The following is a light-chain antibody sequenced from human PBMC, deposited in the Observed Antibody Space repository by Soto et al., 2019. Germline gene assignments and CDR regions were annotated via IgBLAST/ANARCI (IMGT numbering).Light chain of an antibody. Sequence: EIVLTQSPGTLYSSAGERATLSCRASQSVSSSYLAWYQQKPGQAPRRLIYGASSRATGIPDRFSGSGSGTDFTLTISRLEPEDFAVYYCQQYGSSPPYTFGQGTKLEIK. V-gene: IGKV3-20*01. J-gene: IGKJ2*01. CDR1: QSVSSSY. CDR3: QQYGSSPPYT. CDR2: GAS.